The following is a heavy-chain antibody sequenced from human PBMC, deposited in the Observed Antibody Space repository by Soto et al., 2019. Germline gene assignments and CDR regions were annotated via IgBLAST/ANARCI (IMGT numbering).Heavy chain of an antibody. CDR3: ARLHFYDFWSGSAPMDV. V-gene: IGHV4-61*03. CDR1: GGSVSSGTYQ. D-gene: IGHD3-3*01. J-gene: IGHJ6*02. CDR2: IHYTGHT. Sequence: QVQLQESGPGLVKPSETLSLTCTVSGGSVSSGTYQWSWIRQSPGKGLEWIGYIHYTGHTNYNPSLKRRVCISVDTSQSHFSLKLTSVTAADTALYCCARLHFYDFWSGSAPMDVWGQGTSVTVSS.